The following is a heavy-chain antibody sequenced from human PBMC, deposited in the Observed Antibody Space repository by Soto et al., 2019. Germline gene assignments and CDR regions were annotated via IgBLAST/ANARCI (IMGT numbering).Heavy chain of an antibody. CDR2: ISAYNGNT. V-gene: IGHV1-18*01. CDR3: ARGGYYDSSGSRNYHYYGMNV. CDR1: GGTFSSYT. D-gene: IGHD3-22*01. Sequence: ASVKVSCKASGGTFSSYTISWVRQAPGQGLEWMGWISAYNGNTNYAQKLQGRVTMSTDTSTSTAYMELRSLRSDDTAMYYCARGGYYDSSGSRNYHYYGMNVWGQGTTVTVSS. J-gene: IGHJ6*02.